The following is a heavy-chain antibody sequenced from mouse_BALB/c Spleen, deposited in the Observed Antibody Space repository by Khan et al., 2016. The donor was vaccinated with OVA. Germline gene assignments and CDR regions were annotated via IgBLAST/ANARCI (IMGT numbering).Heavy chain of an antibody. CDR1: GDSITSGF. D-gene: IGHD1-1*01. V-gene: IGHV3-8*02. CDR3: ARSYGSWTMDY. J-gene: IGHJ4*01. Sequence: EVQLLETGPSLVKPSQTLSLTCSVTGDSITSGFWNWIRKFPGNKFEYMGYVTYSGNTYYNPSLKSRISITRDTSKSQYYLQLNSVTTEDTATYFCARSYGSWTMDYWGQGTSGTVSS. CDR2: VTYSGNT.